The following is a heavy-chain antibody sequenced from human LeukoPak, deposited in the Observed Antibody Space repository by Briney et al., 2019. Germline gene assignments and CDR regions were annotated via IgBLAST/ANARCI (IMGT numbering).Heavy chain of an antibody. CDR1: GYTFTGYY. D-gene: IGHD5-12*01. V-gene: IGHV1-2*02. CDR3: ARVRSGYSGYDRYYYYGMDV. Sequence: ASVKVSCTASGYTFTGYYMHWVRQAPGQGLEWMGWINPNSGGANYAQKFQGRVTMTRDTSISTAYMELSRLRSDDTAVYYCARVRSGYSGYDRYYYYGMDVWGQGTTVTVSS. J-gene: IGHJ6*02. CDR2: INPNSGGA.